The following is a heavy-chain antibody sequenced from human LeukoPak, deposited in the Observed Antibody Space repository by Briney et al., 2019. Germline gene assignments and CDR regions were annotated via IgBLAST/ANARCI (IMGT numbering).Heavy chain of an antibody. D-gene: IGHD6-6*01. CDR1: GLTFSTYS. J-gene: IGHJ4*02. CDR3: AREYSSSSGKALDC. V-gene: IGHV3-48*02. Sequence: GGSLRLSCAASGLTFSTYSMNWVRQAPGKGLEWVSYISSSSSTIYYADSVKGRFSISRDNAKNSLHLQMNSLRDEDTAVYFCAREYSSSSGKALDCWGQGTLVTVSS. CDR2: ISSSSSTI.